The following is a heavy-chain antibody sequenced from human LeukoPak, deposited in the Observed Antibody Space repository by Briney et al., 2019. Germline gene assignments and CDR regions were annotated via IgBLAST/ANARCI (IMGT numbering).Heavy chain of an antibody. Sequence: ASVKVSCKASGYTFTSYCIHWVRQAPGQGLEWMGIINPSGGSTSYAQKFQGRVTMTRNTSISTAYMELSSLRSEDTAVYYCARADGGPYYDFWSGYYIWFDPWGQGTLVTVSS. CDR1: GYTFTSYC. CDR3: ARADGGPYYDFWSGYYIWFDP. D-gene: IGHD3-3*01. CDR2: INPSGGST. J-gene: IGHJ5*02. V-gene: IGHV1-46*01.